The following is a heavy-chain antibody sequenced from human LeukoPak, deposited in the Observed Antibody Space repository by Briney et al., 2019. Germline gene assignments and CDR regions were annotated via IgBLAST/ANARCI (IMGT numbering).Heavy chain of an antibody. CDR3: ARGTLDYYDSSGYDPDAFDI. Sequence: GGSLRLSCAASGFTFSSYAMSWVRQAPGKGLEWVSSISSSSSYIYYADSVKGRFTISRDNAKNSLYLQMNSLRAEDTAVYYCARGTLDYYDSSGYDPDAFDIWGQGTMVTVSS. D-gene: IGHD3-22*01. CDR1: GFTFSSYA. V-gene: IGHV3-21*01. J-gene: IGHJ3*02. CDR2: ISSSSSYI.